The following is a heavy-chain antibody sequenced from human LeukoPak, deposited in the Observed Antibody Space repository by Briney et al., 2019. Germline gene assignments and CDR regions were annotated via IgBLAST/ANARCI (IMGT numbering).Heavy chain of an antibody. V-gene: IGHV3-64D*06. CDR2: ISSNGGST. CDR1: GFTFSSYA. Sequence: PRGSLRLSCSASGFTFSSYAMHWVRQAPGKGLEYVSAISSNGGSTYYADSVKGRFTISRDNSKNTLYLQMSSLRAEDTAVYYCASSSSGWYRYWGQGTLVTVSS. J-gene: IGHJ4*02. CDR3: ASSSSGWYRY. D-gene: IGHD6-19*01.